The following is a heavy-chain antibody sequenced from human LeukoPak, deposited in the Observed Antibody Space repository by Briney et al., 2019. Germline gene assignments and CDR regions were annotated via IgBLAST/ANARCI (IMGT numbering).Heavy chain of an antibody. CDR3: ARAVGALEYYFDY. CDR1: GGSISSSSYY. Sequence: SETLSLTCTVSGGSISSSSYYWGWIRQPPGKGLEWIGSIYYSGSTYYNPSLKSRVTISVDTSKNQFSLKLSSVTAADTAVHYCARAVGALEYYFDYWGQGTLVTVSS. J-gene: IGHJ4*02. V-gene: IGHV4-39*01. CDR2: IYYSGST. D-gene: IGHD1-26*01.